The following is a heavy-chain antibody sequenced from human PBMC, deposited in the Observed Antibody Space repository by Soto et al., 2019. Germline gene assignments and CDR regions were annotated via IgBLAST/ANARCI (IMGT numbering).Heavy chain of an antibody. CDR2: INPYSGGA. Sequence: QVQLVQSGNEVKKPGASVKVSCKASGYAFTGYYLHWVRQAPGQGLEWMGWINPYSGGATYAQKCQGWVTMPRDTSSSTVYMERSRLRSDDTAVYFCARAVEYNYDTSEFFVDACELWGHVTMVIVSS. J-gene: IGHJ3*01. CDR3: ARAVEYNYDTSEFFVDACEL. V-gene: IGHV1-2*04. CDR1: GYAFTGYY. D-gene: IGHD3-22*01.